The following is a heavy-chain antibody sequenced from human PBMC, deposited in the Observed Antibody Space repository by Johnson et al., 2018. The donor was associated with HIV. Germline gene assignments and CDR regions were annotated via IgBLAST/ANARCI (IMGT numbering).Heavy chain of an antibody. Sequence: VQLVESGGGLIQPGGSLRLSCAASGFTVSSNYMSWVRQAPGKGLEWVSVIYSGGSTYYADSVKGRFTISRDNSKNTLFLQMNSLRAEDTAVYFCAKAFSTFHDAFDIWGQGTMVTVSS. CDR3: AKAFSTFHDAFDI. CDR2: IYSGGST. D-gene: IGHD2/OR15-2a*01. CDR1: GFTVSSNY. V-gene: IGHV3-53*01. J-gene: IGHJ3*02.